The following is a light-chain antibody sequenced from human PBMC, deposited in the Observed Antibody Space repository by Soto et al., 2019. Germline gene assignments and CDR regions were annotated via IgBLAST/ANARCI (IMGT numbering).Light chain of an antibody. Sequence: EIVMTQSPDTLSLSPGELATLSCSVSQIIRSNLAWYQQRPGQAPRLLMYGASTRADGIPARFTGSGSGTEFTLTISSLQSEDFAVYYCQKYGDSPRTFGQGTRLEIK. CDR3: QKYGDSPRT. V-gene: IGKV3-15*01. CDR2: GAS. CDR1: QIIRSN. J-gene: IGKJ5*01.